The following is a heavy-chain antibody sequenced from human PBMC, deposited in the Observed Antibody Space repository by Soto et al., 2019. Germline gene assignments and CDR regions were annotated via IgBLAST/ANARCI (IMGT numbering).Heavy chain of an antibody. CDR3: AKAVSESIRYFDY. CDR2: ITGSGVTT. V-gene: IGHV3-23*01. D-gene: IGHD1-26*01. Sequence: GGSLRLSCAASEFTFSYYAMTWVRQAPGKGLEWVSLITGSGVTTYYADSVKGRFTIARDNSKNTLYLQMNSLRAGDTAIYYCAKAVSESIRYFDYWGQGTRVTVSS. CDR1: EFTFSYYA. J-gene: IGHJ4*02.